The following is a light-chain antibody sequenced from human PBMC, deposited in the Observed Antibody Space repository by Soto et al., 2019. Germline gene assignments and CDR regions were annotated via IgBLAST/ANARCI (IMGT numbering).Light chain of an antibody. CDR1: QSVSSY. CDR3: QQRSNWPIT. V-gene: IGKV3-11*01. Sequence: EIVLTQSPATLSLSPGERATLSCRASQSVSSYLAWYQQKPGQAPRLLIYDASNRATGIPARFSGSGSGTDFTLTISSLEPEDFAVYYCQQRSNWPITFAQGTRLAI. CDR2: DAS. J-gene: IGKJ5*01.